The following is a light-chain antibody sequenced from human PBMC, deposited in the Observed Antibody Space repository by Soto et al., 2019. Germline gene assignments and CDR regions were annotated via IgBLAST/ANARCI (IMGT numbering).Light chain of an antibody. CDR3: QQYGSSPIT. CDR1: LSLSSSY. CDR2: RTS. V-gene: IGKV3-20*01. Sequence: EILLTQSPGPPSLSPGERAPPSCRASLSLSSSYIAWYQQKPGQAPRFLIYRTSDRANGIPGRFSGSGSGTDFTLTISRLEPEDFAIYYCQQYGSSPITFGQGTRLEIK. J-gene: IGKJ5*01.